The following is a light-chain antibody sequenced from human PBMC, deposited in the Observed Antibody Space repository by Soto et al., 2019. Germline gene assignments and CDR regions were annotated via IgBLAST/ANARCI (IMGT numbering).Light chain of an antibody. CDR3: SSYAGSNKLV. J-gene: IGLJ1*01. V-gene: IGLV2-8*01. CDR1: SSVVGGYNY. CDR2: EVS. Sequence: QSVLAQPPSASGSPGQSVTISCTGTSSVVGGYNYVSWYQQHPGKAPKLMIYEVSKRPSGVPDRFSGSKSGNTASLTVSGLQAEDEADYYCSSYAGSNKLVFGTGTKVTVL.